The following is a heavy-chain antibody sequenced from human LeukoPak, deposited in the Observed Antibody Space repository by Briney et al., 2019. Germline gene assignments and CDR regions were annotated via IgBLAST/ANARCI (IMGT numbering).Heavy chain of an antibody. CDR3: AKPMEGSTSCYHY. V-gene: IGHV3-23*01. D-gene: IGHD2-2*01. Sequence: GRSLRLSCAASGFTFSSYAMSWVRQAPGKGLEWVSAISGSGGSTYYADSVKGRFTISRDNSKNTLYLQMNSLRAEDTAVYYCAKPMEGSTSCYHYWGQGTLVTVSS. CDR1: GFTFSSYA. J-gene: IGHJ4*02. CDR2: ISGSGGST.